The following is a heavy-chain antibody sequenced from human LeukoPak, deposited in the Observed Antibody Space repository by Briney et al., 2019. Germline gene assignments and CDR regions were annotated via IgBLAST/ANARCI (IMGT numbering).Heavy chain of an antibody. CDR1: GYSFTDYI. CDR3: ARLMDNNYDGSAFDY. V-gene: IGHV1-18*01. D-gene: IGHD3-22*01. CDR2: IGTYDGHT. Sequence: ASVRVSCKTSGYSFTDYIIAWVRQAPGQGLEWLGWIGTYDGHTNYAQKVQGRVTMTTDTSAAAAYLELRSLTSDDTALYYCARLMDNNYDGSAFDYWGQGTLVTVSS. J-gene: IGHJ4*02.